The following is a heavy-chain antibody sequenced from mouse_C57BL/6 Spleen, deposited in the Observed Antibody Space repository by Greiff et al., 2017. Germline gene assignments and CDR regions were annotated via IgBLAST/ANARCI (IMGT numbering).Heavy chain of an antibody. CDR3: AREMVTAEGWSCFAY. CDR1: GYTFTSYW. D-gene: IGHD2-3*01. V-gene: IGHV1-7*01. CDR2: INPSSGYT. J-gene: IGHJ2*01. Sequence: QVQLQQSGAELAKPGASVKLSCTASGYTFTSYWLNWVQQRPGQGLEWIGYINPSSGYTKYNQKFKDKATLTAGKSSSTAYLQLSSLTHEESAVYYDAREMVTAEGWSCFAYWGQGTTLTVSA.